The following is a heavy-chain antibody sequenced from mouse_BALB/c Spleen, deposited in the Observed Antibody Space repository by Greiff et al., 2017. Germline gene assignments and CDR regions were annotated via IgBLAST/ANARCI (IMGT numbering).Heavy chain of an antibody. Sequence: EVQLQQSGTVLARPGASVKMSCKASGYTFTSYWMHWVKQRPGQGLEWIGAIYPGNSDTSYNQKFKGKAKLTAVTSTSTAYMELSSLTNEDSAVYYCTRDDGYYRAWFAYWGQETLVTVSA. CDR1: GYTFTSYW. CDR2: IYPGNSDT. CDR3: TRDDGYYRAWFAY. D-gene: IGHD2-3*01. J-gene: IGHJ3*01. V-gene: IGHV1-5*01.